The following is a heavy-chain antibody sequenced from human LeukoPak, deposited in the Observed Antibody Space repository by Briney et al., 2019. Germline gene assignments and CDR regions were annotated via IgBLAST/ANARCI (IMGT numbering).Heavy chain of an antibody. D-gene: IGHD6-6*01. V-gene: IGHV3-20*04. CDR1: GFTFDDYG. CDR3: ARIAARLFYYYYYMDV. J-gene: IGHJ6*03. Sequence: GGSLRLCCAASGFTFDDYGMSWVRQAPGKGLEWVSGINWNGGSTGYADSVKGRFTISRDNAKNSLYLQMNSLRAEDTALYYCARIAARLFYYYYYMDVWGKGTTVTVSS. CDR2: INWNGGST.